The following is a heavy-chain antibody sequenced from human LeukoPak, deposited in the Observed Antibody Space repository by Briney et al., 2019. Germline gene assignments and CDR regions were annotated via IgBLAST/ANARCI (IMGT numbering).Heavy chain of an antibody. CDR1: GGSISSYY. V-gene: IGHV4-59*01. Sequence: TSETLSLTCTVSGGSISSYYWSWIRQPPGKGLEWIGYIYYSGSTNYNPSLKSRVTISVDTSKNQFSLKLSSVTAADTAVYYCARDPGSSGWYVVWGQGTLVTVSS. CDR3: ARDPGSSGWYVV. CDR2: IYYSGST. D-gene: IGHD6-19*01. J-gene: IGHJ4*02.